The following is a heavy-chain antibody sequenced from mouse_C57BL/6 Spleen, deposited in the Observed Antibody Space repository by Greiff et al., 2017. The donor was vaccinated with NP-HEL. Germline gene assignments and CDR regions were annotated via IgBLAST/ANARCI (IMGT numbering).Heavy chain of an antibody. CDR1: GYTFTSYG. CDR3: ARQGLPPYAMDY. V-gene: IGHV1-81*01. CDR2: IYPRSGNT. D-gene: IGHD3-1*01. Sequence: VQLQQSGAELARPGASVKLSCKASGYTFTSYGISWVKQRTGQGLEWIGEIYPRSGNTYYNEKFKGKATLTADKSSSTAYMELRSLTSEDSAVYFCARQGLPPYAMDYWGQGTSVTVSS. J-gene: IGHJ4*01.